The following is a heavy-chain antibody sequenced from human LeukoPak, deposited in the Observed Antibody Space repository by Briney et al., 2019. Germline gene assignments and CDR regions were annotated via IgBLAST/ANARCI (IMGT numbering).Heavy chain of an antibody. CDR3: ARGHVDATMTGEYDY. Sequence: PGGSLRLSCVVSGFTFSSNWMSWVRQAPGKGLEWVANIKYDGHEIYYVDSVKGRFTISRDNAKNSLYLQMNSLRAEDTAVYYCARGHVDATMTGEYDYWGQGTLVIVSS. V-gene: IGHV3-7*01. J-gene: IGHJ4*02. CDR2: IKYDGHEI. CDR1: GFTFSSNW. D-gene: IGHD7-27*01.